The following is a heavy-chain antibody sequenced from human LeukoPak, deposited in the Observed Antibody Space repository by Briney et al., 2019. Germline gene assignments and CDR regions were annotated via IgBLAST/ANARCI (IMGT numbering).Heavy chain of an antibody. CDR2: IYSSGST. CDR3: ARRVVESSAITERNWFDP. J-gene: IGHJ5*02. V-gene: IGHV4-59*08. D-gene: IGHD5-24*01. Sequence: SETLSLTCTVSGVSISGSSWSWIRQPPGKGLEWIGRIYSSGSTNYNPSLKGRTTISIDTSKNQFSLKLTSVTATDTAVYYCARRVVESSAITERNWFDPWGQGTLVTVSS. CDR1: GVSISGSS.